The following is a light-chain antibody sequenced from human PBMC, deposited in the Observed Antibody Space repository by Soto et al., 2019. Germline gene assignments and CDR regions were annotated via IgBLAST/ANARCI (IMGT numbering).Light chain of an antibody. CDR1: SSDVGNYNL. V-gene: IGLV2-23*01. J-gene: IGLJ2*01. CDR3: CSYAGSNNVV. CDR2: DDS. Sequence: QPVLTQPASVSGSPGQSITISCTGTSSDVGNYNLVSWYQQLPGKVPKLMIHDDSKRPSGVSNRFSGSKSGNTASLTISGLQAEDEADYYCCSYAGSNNVVFGGGTQLTVL.